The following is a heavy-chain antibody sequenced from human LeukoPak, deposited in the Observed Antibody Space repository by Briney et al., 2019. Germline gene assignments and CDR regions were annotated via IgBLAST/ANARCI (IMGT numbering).Heavy chain of an antibody. CDR2: IFVGSGNT. CDR1: GFTFTSSA. J-gene: IGHJ4*02. D-gene: IGHD6-13*01. CDR3: ARGEDRSSWCFDY. Sequence: ASVKVSCKASGFTFTSSAMQWVRQARGQRLEWIGWIFVGSGNTNYAQKFQERVTMTRDTYTSTVYMELSRMRSEDTAIYYCARGEDRSSWCFDYWGQGTQVTVSS. V-gene: IGHV1-58*02.